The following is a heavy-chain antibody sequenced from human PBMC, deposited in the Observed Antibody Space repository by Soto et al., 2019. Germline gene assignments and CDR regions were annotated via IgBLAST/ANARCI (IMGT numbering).Heavy chain of an antibody. V-gene: IGHV1-8*01. CDR2: MNPNSGNT. CDR3: ARERTGTTSMDV. D-gene: IGHD1-1*01. J-gene: IGHJ6*02. Sequence: QVQLVQSGAEVKKPGASVKVSCKASGYTFTSYDINWVRQATGQGLEWMGWMNPNSGNTGYAQKFRGRVTTTRNASISTAYMELSSLRSEDPAVYYCARERTGTTSMDVWGQGTTVTVSS. CDR1: GYTFTSYD.